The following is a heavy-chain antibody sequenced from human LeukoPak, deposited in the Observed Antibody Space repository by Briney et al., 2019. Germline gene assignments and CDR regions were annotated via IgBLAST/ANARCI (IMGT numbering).Heavy chain of an antibody. V-gene: IGHV4-39*01. Sequence: SETLSLTCTVSGGSISSRSYYWGWVRQPPGKGLEWIGSIYYSGSTYYNPSLKSRVTISVDTSKNQFSLKLSSVTAADTAVYYCAKHHTRDTAMASLFDYWGQGTLVTVSS. D-gene: IGHD5-18*01. CDR2: IYYSGST. CDR1: GGSISSRSYY. CDR3: AKHHTRDTAMASLFDY. J-gene: IGHJ4*02.